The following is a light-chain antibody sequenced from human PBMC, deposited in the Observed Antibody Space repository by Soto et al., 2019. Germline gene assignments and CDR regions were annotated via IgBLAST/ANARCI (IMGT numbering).Light chain of an antibody. V-gene: IGKV3-20*01. CDR2: NVS. J-gene: IGKJ1*01. CDR1: QSVRNF. Sequence: EIVMTQSPATLSVSPGERATLSCRASQSVRNFLGWYQQKPGQAPRLLIYNVSTTATGIPDRISGSGSGTDFTLTISRLEPEDFAVYYCQQYGSSGTFGQGTKVDI. CDR3: QQYGSSGT.